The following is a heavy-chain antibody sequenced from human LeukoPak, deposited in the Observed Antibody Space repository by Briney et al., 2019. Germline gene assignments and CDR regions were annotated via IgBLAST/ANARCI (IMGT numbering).Heavy chain of an antibody. CDR3: ARGRKIYSNSVFDY. CDR1: GFIFSNYA. Sequence: GESLRLSCAASGFIFSNYAMNWVRQAPGKGLEWVSGINWNGGSTDYADSVKGRFTISRDNAKNSLYLQMNSLRAEDTALYYCARGRKIYSNSVFDYWGQGTLVTVSS. D-gene: IGHD4-11*01. CDR2: INWNGGST. V-gene: IGHV3-20*04. J-gene: IGHJ4*02.